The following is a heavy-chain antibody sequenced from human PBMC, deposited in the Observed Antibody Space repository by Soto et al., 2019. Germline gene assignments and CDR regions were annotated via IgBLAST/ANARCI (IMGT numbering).Heavy chain of an antibody. CDR3: ARDAQWLAYFDY. J-gene: IGHJ4*02. CDR2: ISYDGSSK. CDR1: GFTFNSYG. Sequence: QVQLVESGGGVVQPGRSLRLSCAASGFTFNSYGMHWVRQAPGKGLEWVAVISYDGSSKYYADSLKGRFTISRDNSENMLYLQMNSLRAEDTAVFYCARDAQWLAYFDYWGQGTLVTVSS. D-gene: IGHD6-19*01. V-gene: IGHV3-30*03.